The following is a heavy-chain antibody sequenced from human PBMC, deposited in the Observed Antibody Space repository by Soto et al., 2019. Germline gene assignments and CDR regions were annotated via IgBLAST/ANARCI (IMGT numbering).Heavy chain of an antibody. CDR1: GYTFTGYY. CDR2: INPNSGGT. V-gene: IGHV1-2*04. Sequence: GASVKVSCKASGYTFTGYYMHWVRQAPGQGLEWMGWINPNSGGTNYAQKFQVWVTMTRDTSISTAYMELSRLRSDDTAVYYCATSQGSFSSSWYLVHLDYWGQGTLVTFSS. D-gene: IGHD6-13*01. CDR3: ATSQGSFSSSWYLVHLDY. J-gene: IGHJ4*02.